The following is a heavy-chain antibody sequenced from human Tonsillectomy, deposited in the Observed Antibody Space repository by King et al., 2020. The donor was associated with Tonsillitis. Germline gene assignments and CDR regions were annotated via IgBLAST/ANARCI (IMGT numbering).Heavy chain of an antibody. Sequence: VQLVESGGNLVQPGGSLRLSCAASGFTFRACWMSWVRQAPGKGLEWVAIINEEGSGKYYEDSVKGRFTISRDNAKKSLFLQMNSLRVEDTAVYYCAADVPGSGSYLDYWGQGMLVTVSS. CDR2: INEEGSGK. D-gene: IGHD3-10*01. CDR3: AADVPGSGSYLDY. CDR1: GFTFRACW. J-gene: IGHJ4*02. V-gene: IGHV3-7*01.